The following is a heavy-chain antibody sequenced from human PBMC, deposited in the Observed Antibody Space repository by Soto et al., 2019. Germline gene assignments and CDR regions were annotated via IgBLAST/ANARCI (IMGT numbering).Heavy chain of an antibody. V-gene: IGHV2-5*02. J-gene: IGHJ5*02. CDR1: GFSLSTSGVG. Sequence: ITLKESGPTLVKPTQTLTLTCTFSGFSLSTSGVGVGWIRQPPGEALECLAVIYWDGDKRYSPSLETRLTITKDTSKNHVVLTMTNMDPADTATYFCPHLSSGSRNWFDRWGQGTLVTVSS. CDR2: IYWDGDK. D-gene: IGHD3-10*01. CDR3: PHLSSGSRNWFDR.